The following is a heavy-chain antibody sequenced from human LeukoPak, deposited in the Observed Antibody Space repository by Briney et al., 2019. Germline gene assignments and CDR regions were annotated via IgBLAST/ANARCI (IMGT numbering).Heavy chain of an antibody. CDR2: IYYSGSP. J-gene: IGHJ1*01. CDR1: GGSISSGGYY. V-gene: IGHV4-31*03. Sequence: SETLSLTCTVSGGSISSGGYYWSWIRQHPGKGLEWIGYIYYSGSPYYNPSRKSRLTISVDTSKNQFSLQLTSVTAADTAVYYCARAYSYYYHSSGFYAPKYFQHWGQGTLVTVSS. CDR3: ARAYSYYYHSSGFYAPKYFQH. D-gene: IGHD3-22*01.